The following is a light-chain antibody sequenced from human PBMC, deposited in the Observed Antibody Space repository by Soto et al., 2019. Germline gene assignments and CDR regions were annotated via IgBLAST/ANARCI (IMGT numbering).Light chain of an antibody. J-gene: IGKJ1*01. V-gene: IGKV3-15*01. CDR2: GAS. Sequence: EIVMTQSPATLSVSPGERATLSCRASQSVGSNLAWYQQKPGQAPRLLIYGASTRATGIPARFSGSGSGTDFTLTISRLEPEDFAVYYCQQYGGSPGTFGQGTKVEIK. CDR3: QQYGGSPGT. CDR1: QSVGSN.